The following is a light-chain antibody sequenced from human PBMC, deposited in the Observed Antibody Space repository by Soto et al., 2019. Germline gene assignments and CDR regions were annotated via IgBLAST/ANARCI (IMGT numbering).Light chain of an antibody. V-gene: IGLV2-14*01. CDR2: NVG. J-gene: IGLJ2*01. CDR1: SSDVGGYNY. Sequence: QSVLTQPASVSGSPGQSITISCTGTSSDVGGYNYVSWYQQHPGKAPKLIIYNVGNRPSGVSNRFSGSKSGNTASLTISGLQAEDEGHYYCSSFTSSNTVLFGGGTKVTVL. CDR3: SSFTSSNTVL.